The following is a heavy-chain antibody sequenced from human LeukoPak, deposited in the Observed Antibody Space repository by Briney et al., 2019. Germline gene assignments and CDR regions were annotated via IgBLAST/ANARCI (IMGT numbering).Heavy chain of an antibody. D-gene: IGHD3-10*02. Sequence: GRSLRLSCAASGFTFNTFGMDWVRQAPGKGLEWVAVIWYDGSNKYYGDSVKGRFTISRDNSKSMLFLQLNSLRAEDTALYYCARDLHYYVAMDVWGQGTTVTVSS. CDR3: ARDLHYYVAMDV. J-gene: IGHJ6*02. CDR1: GFTFNTFG. CDR2: IWYDGSNK. V-gene: IGHV3-33*01.